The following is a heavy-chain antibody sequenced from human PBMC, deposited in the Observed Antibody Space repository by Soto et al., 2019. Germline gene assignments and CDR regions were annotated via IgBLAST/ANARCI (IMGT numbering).Heavy chain of an antibody. CDR3: ARTTVPYNWFDP. Sequence: EVQLVETGGGWIQPGGSLRLSCAASGFTVSSNYMSWVRQAPGKGLEWVSVIYSGGSTYYADSVKGRFTISRDNSKNTLYLQMNSLRAEDTAVYYCARTTVPYNWFDPWGQGTLVTVSS. CDR1: GFTVSSNY. D-gene: IGHD4-17*01. CDR2: IYSGGST. J-gene: IGHJ5*02. V-gene: IGHV3-53*02.